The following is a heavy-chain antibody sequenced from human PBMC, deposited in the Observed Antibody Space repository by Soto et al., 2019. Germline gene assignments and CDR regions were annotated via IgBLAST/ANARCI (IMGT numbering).Heavy chain of an antibody. CDR3: ALDTSANYYYGMDV. D-gene: IGHD3-3*01. CDR2: INHSGST. CDR1: GGSFSGHY. V-gene: IGHV4-34*01. J-gene: IGHJ6*02. Sequence: KPSETLSLTCAVYGGSFSGHYWSWIRQPPGKGLEWIGEINHSGSTNYNPSLKSRVTISVDTSKNQFSLKPSSVTAADTAVYYCALDTSANYYYGMDVWGQGTTVTVS.